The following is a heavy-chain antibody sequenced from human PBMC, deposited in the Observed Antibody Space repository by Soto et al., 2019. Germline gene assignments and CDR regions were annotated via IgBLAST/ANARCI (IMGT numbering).Heavy chain of an antibody. CDR2: IYYSGST. CDR3: ARQASQYYYYYMDV. J-gene: IGHJ6*03. Sequence: SETLSLTCAVYGGSFSGYYWSWIRQPPGKGLEWIGYIYYSGSTNYNPSLKSRVTISVDTSKNQFSLKLSSVTAADTAVYYCARQASQYYYYYMDVWGKGTTVTVSS. CDR1: GGSFSGYY. V-gene: IGHV4-59*01.